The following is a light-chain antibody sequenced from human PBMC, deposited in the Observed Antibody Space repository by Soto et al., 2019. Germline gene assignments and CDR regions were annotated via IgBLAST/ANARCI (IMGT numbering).Light chain of an antibody. V-gene: IGKV3-15*01. CDR1: QSVRSN. CDR3: QQYNSWRT. CDR2: GAS. J-gene: IGKJ1*01. Sequence: EIVMTQSPATLSVSPGERATLSCRASQSVRSNLAWYQQKPRQTPRLLIYGASTRATGIPARFSGSGSGTEFTLTISSLQSEDFAVYYCQQYNSWRTFGQGTKVEIK.